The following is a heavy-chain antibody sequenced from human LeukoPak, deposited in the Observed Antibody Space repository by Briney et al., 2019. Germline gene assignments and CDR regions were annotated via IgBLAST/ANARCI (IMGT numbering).Heavy chain of an antibody. J-gene: IGHJ1*01. CDR3: AKDRIAAAGTGYFQH. CDR1: EFTFSTYW. V-gene: IGHV3-23*01. CDR2: ISGSGGST. Sequence: GGSLRLSCAASEFTFSTYWMHWVRQAPGKGLEWVSGISGSGGSTYYADSVKGRFTISRDNSKNTLYLQMNSLRAEDTAVYYCAKDRIAAAGTGYFQHWGQGTLVTVSS. D-gene: IGHD6-13*01.